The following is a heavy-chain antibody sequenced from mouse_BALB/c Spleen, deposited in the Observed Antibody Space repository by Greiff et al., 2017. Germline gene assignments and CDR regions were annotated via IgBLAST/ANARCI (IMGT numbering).Heavy chain of an antibody. CDR1: GYTFTSYY. CDR3: TRSGLGRGYFAY. CDR2: INPSNGGT. J-gene: IGHJ2*01. V-gene: IGHV1S81*02. D-gene: IGHD4-1*01. Sequence: QVQLQQSGAELVKPGASVKLSCKASGYTFTSYYMYWVKQRPGQGLEWIGEINPSNGGTNFNEKFKSKATLTVDKSSSTAYMQLSSLTSEDSAVYYCTRSGLGRGYFAYWGQGTTLTVSS.